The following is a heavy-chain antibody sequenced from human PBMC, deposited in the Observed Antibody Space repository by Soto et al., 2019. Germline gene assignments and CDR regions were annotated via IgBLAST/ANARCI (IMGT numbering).Heavy chain of an antibody. D-gene: IGHD1-26*01. CDR3: ARHVRRGWEPPRGWFDP. V-gene: IGHV4-39*01. J-gene: IGHJ5*02. Sequence: SETLSLTCTVSGGSISSSSYYWGWIRQPPGKGLEWIGSIYYSGSTYYNPSLKSRVTISVDTSKNQFSLKLSSVTAADTAVYYCARHVRRGWEPPRGWFDPWGQGTLVTVSS. CDR1: GGSISSSSYY. CDR2: IYYSGST.